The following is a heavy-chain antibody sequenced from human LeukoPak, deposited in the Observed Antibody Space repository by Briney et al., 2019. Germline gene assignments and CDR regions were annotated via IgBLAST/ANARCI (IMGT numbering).Heavy chain of an antibody. CDR1: GYTFTRNA. Sequence: ASVKVSCKASGYTFTRNALHWVRQAPGQRLEWMGWINAGNGNTQYSQEFQGRVTFSRDTSASTAYMELSSLRSEDMAVYYCARSPYDILTWALDYWGQGTLVTVSS. CDR2: INAGNGNT. CDR3: ARSPYDILTWALDY. D-gene: IGHD3-9*01. J-gene: IGHJ4*02. V-gene: IGHV1-3*03.